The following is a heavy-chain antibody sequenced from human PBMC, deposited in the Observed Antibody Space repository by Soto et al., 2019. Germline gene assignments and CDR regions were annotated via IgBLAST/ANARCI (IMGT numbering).Heavy chain of an antibody. CDR2: ISSSSSTI. J-gene: IGHJ5*02. V-gene: IGHV3-48*02. CDR3: ARVGHPHCGGDCSRYSFDP. Sequence: EVQLVESGGSLVQPGGSLRLSCAASEFTFSSYSMNWVRQVPGKGLEWVSYISSSSSTIKYADSVKGRFTISRDNAKNSLYLHINLLRDENTAVYSCARVGHPHCGGDCSRYSFDPWGQGTLVTVCS. D-gene: IGHD2-21*02. CDR1: EFTFSSYS.